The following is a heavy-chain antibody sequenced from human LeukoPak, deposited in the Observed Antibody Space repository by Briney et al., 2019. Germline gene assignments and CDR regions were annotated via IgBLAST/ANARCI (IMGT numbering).Heavy chain of an antibody. V-gene: IGHV3-48*03. CDR1: GFTFSSYE. Sequence: GGSLRLCCAASGFTFSSYEMNWVRQAPGKGLEGVSYISSSGSTIYYADSVKGRFTISRDNAKNSLYLQMNSLRAEDTAVYYCEGSMVRASRASDYWGQGTLVTVSS. D-gene: IGHD3-10*01. CDR2: ISSSGSTI. CDR3: EGSMVRASRASDY. J-gene: IGHJ4*02.